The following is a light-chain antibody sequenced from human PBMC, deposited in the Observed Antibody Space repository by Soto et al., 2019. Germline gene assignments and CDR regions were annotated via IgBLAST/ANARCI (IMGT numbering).Light chain of an antibody. J-gene: IGKJ1*01. V-gene: IGKV3-15*01. Sequence: EVVMTQSPATLSVSPGERATLSCRASETVATNLAWYQKKPGQPPRLLISGASTRAAGISDRSRGSGSGTEFTLTISSLRSEDSAIYYCQQYFEWPPMTFGQGTKVEI. CDR1: ETVATN. CDR2: GAS. CDR3: QQYFEWPPMT.